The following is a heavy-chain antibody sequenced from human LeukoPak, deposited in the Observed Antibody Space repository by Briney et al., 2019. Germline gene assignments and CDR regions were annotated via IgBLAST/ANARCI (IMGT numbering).Heavy chain of an antibody. CDR1: AFSLNAYN. Sequence: PGGSLRLSCAASAFSLNAYNMNWVRQAPGKGLEWVSAISDSGGKIYYADSVKGRFTISRDNSKNTLYLQMNSLRAEDTAVYYCAKAPIAARPHYFDYWGQGTLVTVSS. J-gene: IGHJ4*02. D-gene: IGHD6-6*01. V-gene: IGHV3-23*01. CDR2: ISDSGGKI. CDR3: AKAPIAARPHYFDY.